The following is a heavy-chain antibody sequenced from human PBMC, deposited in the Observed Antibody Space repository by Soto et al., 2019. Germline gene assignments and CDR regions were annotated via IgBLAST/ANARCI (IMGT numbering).Heavy chain of an antibody. CDR1: GFTFSSYS. CDR3: AGGGERGRNDACGI. J-gene: IGHJ3*02. D-gene: IGHD3-10*01. Sequence: GDPRLSCAASGFTFSSYSMNWVRQAPGKGLEWVSSISSSSSYIYYADSVKGRFTISRDNAKNSLYLQMNSLRAEATAVCYCAGGGERGRNDACGIWDQETRV. V-gene: IGHV3-21*01. CDR2: ISSSSSYI.